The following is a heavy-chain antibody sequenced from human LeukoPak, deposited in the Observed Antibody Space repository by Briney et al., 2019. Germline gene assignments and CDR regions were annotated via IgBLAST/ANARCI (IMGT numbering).Heavy chain of an antibody. CDR2: IYSGGST. J-gene: IGHJ4*02. CDR3: ASTYSSGWYHYDY. Sequence: GGSLRLSCAASGFIVSSNYMSWVRQAPGKGLEWVSVIYSGGSTYYADSVKGRFTISRDNSKNTLYLQMNSLRAEDTAVYYCASTYSSGWYHYDYWGQGTLVTVSS. CDR1: GFIVSSNY. V-gene: IGHV3-53*01. D-gene: IGHD6-19*01.